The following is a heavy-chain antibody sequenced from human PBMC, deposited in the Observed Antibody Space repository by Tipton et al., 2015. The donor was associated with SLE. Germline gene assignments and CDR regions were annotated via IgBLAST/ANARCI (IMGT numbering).Heavy chain of an antibody. CDR1: GGSISVYY. D-gene: IGHD6-13*01. Sequence: TLSLTCTVSGGSISVYYWSWIRPPPGKGLEWIGYIYYSGSTNYNPSLMSQVIISVDTSKNQFSLKLSAVTAADTAVYYCASLIAAAGPLYVDDWGQGTLVTVSS. V-gene: IGHV4-59*12. J-gene: IGHJ4*02. CDR3: ASLIAAAGPLYVDD. CDR2: IYYSGST.